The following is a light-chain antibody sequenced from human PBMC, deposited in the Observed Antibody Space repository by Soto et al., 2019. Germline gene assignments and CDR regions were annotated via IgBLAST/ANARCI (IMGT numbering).Light chain of an antibody. J-gene: IGLJ1*01. CDR2: TND. CDR1: STNIGSNT. Sequence: QSVLTQPPSVSGTPGQRVTISCSGSSTNIGSNTVNWFQHLPGTAPKLLIFTNDQRPSGVPDRFSGSKSGTSASLAISGLQSEDEADYYCAAWDDSLNGYVFGSGTKLTVL. V-gene: IGLV1-44*01. CDR3: AAWDDSLNGYV.